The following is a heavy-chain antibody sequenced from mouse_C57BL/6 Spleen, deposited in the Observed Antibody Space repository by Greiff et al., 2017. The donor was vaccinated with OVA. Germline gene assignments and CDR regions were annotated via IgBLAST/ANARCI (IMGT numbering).Heavy chain of an antibody. V-gene: IGHV1-80*01. Sequence: VQLQQSGAELVKPGASVKISCKASGYAFSSYWMNWVKQRPGKGLEWIGQIYPGDGETKSNGKFKGKATLTADKSSSTAYMQLSSLTSEDSAVYFCARDYGSSLWGQGTLVTVSA. CDR2: IYPGDGET. J-gene: IGHJ3*01. D-gene: IGHD1-1*01. CDR3: ARDYGSSL. CDR1: GYAFSSYW.